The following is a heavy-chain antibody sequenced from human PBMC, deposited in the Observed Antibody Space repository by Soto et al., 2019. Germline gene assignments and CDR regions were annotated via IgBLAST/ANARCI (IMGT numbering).Heavy chain of an antibody. J-gene: IGHJ6*02. CDR1: GGSVSSGSYY. Sequence: PSETLSLTCTVSGGSVSSGSYYWSWIRQPPGKGLEWIGYIYYSGSTNYNPSLKSRVIISVDTSKNQFSLKLSSVTAADTAVYYCARDDSSGLRYYYYGMDVWGQGTTVTVSS. D-gene: IGHD6-19*01. V-gene: IGHV4-61*01. CDR3: ARDDSSGLRYYYYGMDV. CDR2: IYYSGST.